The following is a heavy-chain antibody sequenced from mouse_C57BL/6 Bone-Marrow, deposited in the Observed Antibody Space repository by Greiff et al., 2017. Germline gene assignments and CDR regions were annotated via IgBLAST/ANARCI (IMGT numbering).Heavy chain of an antibody. CDR1: GYSFTSYY. Sequence: QVQLQQSGPELVKPGASVKISCKASGYSFTSYYIHWVKQRPGQGLEWIGWIYPGSGNTKYNEKFKGKATLTADTSSSTAYMQLSSLTSEDSAVYYCARPLDSLLLVDYWGQGTTLTVSS. V-gene: IGHV1-66*01. CDR2: IYPGSGNT. J-gene: IGHJ2*01. D-gene: IGHD3-2*01. CDR3: ARPLDSLLLVDY.